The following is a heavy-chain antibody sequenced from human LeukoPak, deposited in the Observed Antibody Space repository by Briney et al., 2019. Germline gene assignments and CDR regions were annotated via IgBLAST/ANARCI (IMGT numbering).Heavy chain of an antibody. D-gene: IGHD6-19*01. CDR1: GGSISSGDYY. CDR2: IYYTGTT. V-gene: IGHV4-30-4*08. CDR3: ATDVAVAGTGAFDI. Sequence: KPSQTLSLTCTVSGGSISSGDYYWSWIRQPPGKGLEWIGYIYYTGTTYYSPSLKSRVSISVDTSKNQFSLKLSSVTAADTAVYYCATDVAVAGTGAFDIWGQGTMVTVSS. J-gene: IGHJ3*02.